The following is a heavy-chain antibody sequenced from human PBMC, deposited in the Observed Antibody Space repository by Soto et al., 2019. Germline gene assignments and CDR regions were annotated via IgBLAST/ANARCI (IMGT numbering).Heavy chain of an antibody. J-gene: IGHJ6*02. CDR1: GFTFTSSA. Sequence: SVKVSCKASGFTFTSSAVQWVRQARGQHLEWIGWIVVGSGNTNYAQKFQERVTITRDMSTSTAYMELSSLRSEDTAVYYCAAADSSSSPWYYYYGMDVWGQGTTVTVSS. D-gene: IGHD6-6*01. CDR2: IVVGSGNT. CDR3: AAADSSSSPWYYYYGMDV. V-gene: IGHV1-58*01.